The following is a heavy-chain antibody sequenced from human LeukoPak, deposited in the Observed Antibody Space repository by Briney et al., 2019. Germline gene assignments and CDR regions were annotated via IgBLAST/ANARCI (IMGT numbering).Heavy chain of an antibody. V-gene: IGHV4-4*09. CDR1: GVALSIYS. CDR2: ICNSGRT. D-gene: IGHD6-19*01. J-gene: IGHJ5*02. Sequence: TLSLTCTVSGVALSIYSSSCIWQPPGEGVEWIGCICNSGRTNYNPSLKSRVTISVDTSKNQFSLNLSSVTAADTAVYYCAKTGRPNNSGWYRWFDPWGQGTLVTVSS. CDR3: AKTGRPNNSGWYRWFDP.